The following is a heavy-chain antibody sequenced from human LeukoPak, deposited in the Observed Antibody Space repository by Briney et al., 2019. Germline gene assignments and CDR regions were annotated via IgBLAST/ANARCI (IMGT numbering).Heavy chain of an antibody. CDR1: GFTVSSNS. V-gene: IGHV3-53*01. CDR2: IYSDNT. CDR3: AKAWGRGGIDFFDY. Sequence: GGSLRLSCTVSGFTVSSNSMSWVRQAPGKGLEWVSFIYSDNTHYSYSVKGRFTISRDNSKNTLYLQMNSLRAEDTAVYYCAKAWGRGGIDFFDYWGQGTLVTVSS. J-gene: IGHJ4*02. D-gene: IGHD3-16*01.